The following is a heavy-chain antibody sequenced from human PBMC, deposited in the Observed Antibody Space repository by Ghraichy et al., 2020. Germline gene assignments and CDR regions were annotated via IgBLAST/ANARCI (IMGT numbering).Heavy chain of an antibody. D-gene: IGHD4-17*01. CDR1: GYTFTSYG. CDR2: ISAYNGNT. Sequence: ASVKVSCKASGYTFTSYGISWVRQAPGQGLEWMGWISAYNGNTNYAQKLQGRVTMTTDTSTSTAYMELRSLRSDDTAVYYCARTRARWLTTWYYYGMDVWGQGTTVTVSS. V-gene: IGHV1-18*01. J-gene: IGHJ6*02. CDR3: ARTRARWLTTWYYYGMDV.